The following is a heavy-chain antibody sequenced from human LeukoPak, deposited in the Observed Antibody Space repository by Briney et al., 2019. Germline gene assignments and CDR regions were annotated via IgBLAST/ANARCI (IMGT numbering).Heavy chain of an antibody. CDR1: GCSFSSGSYY. J-gene: IGHJ4*02. CDR2: VCYSGST. CDR3: ASYSSSWYYFDY. D-gene: IGHD6-13*01. V-gene: IGHV4-61*01. Sequence: PSETLSLTCTASGCSFSSGSYYWSWLRQPPGKGVEWIGYVCYSGSTNYNPSRKSRVTISVATSKNQFSLKLSSVTAADTAVYYCASYSSSWYYFDYWGQGTLVTVSS.